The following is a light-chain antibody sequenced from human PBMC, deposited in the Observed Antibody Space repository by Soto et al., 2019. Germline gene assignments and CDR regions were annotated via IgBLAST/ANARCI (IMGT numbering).Light chain of an antibody. J-gene: IGLJ2*01. V-gene: IGLV3-1*01. CDR3: QAWDSSTGMV. CDR1: KLGDKY. Sequence: SYELTQPPSVSVSPGQTASITGSGDKLGDKYACWYQQKPGQSPVLVIYQDSKRPSGIPERFSGSNSGNTATLTISGTQAMDEADYYCQAWDSSTGMVFGGGTKLTVL. CDR2: QDS.